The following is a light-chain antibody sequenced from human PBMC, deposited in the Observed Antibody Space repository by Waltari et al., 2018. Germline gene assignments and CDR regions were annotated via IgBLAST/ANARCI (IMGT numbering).Light chain of an antibody. V-gene: IGKV1-12*01. Sequence: DIQMTQSPSSLSASVGDKVTITCRASQSIGSWLAWYQQKPGEAPNIVTYAASSLGRGSPSRFSGSGSGTEFDLTVASLQREDLGDYFCQQGYSSPITFGPGTKVNI. J-gene: IGKJ3*01. CDR2: AAS. CDR1: QSIGSW. CDR3: QQGYSSPIT.